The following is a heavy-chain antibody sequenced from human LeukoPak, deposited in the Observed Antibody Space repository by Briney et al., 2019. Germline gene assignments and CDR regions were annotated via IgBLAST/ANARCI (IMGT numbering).Heavy chain of an antibody. Sequence: SETLSLTCTVSGGPISTYYWSWFRQFPGKGLEWIGYFGDSGSTDYNPALKSRVTISVDTSRKQFTLNLTSVTAADTAVYYCARSELLWFGGVNSGFDYWGQGTLVTVSS. CDR1: GGPISTYY. D-gene: IGHD3-10*01. CDR3: ARSELLWFGGVNSGFDY. J-gene: IGHJ4*02. CDR2: FGDSGST. V-gene: IGHV4-59*08.